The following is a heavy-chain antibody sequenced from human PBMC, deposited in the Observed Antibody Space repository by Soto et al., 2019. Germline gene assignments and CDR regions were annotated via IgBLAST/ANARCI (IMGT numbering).Heavy chain of an antibody. V-gene: IGHV3-23*01. D-gene: IGHD3-22*01. Sequence: EVQLLESGGDLVQPGGSLRIACAASGFTFDNYGIAWVRQAPGKGLEWVSVITSSGGSTYYTDYVKGRFTISRDNSKNMVYLQMNGLIAEDRAIYYCARAIDVVMSYHFDSWGQGTLVTVSS. J-gene: IGHJ4*02. CDR2: ITSSGGST. CDR1: GFTFDNYG. CDR3: ARAIDVVMSYHFDS.